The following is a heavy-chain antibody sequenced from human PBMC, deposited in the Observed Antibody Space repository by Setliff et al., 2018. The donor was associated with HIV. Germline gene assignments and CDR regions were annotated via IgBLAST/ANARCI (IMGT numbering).Heavy chain of an antibody. V-gene: IGHV4-34*01. D-gene: IGHD3-22*01. Sequence: KASETLSLTCAVYGGPFSGYYWSWIRQPPEKGLEWIGEINHSGSTNYNPSLKSRVNISVDTSKNQFSLKLTSVTAADTAVYYCARSNYDSSFDYWGQGTLVTVSS. CDR3: ARSNYDSSFDY. CDR1: GGPFSGYY. J-gene: IGHJ4*02. CDR2: INHSGST.